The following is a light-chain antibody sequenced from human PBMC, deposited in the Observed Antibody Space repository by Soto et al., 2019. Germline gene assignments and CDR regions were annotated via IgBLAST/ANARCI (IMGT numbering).Light chain of an antibody. Sequence: DVQITQSPSSLSASVGDRVTITCRASQGISSFLAWYQQIPGKVPKLLIYAASTLQSGVPSRFSGSGSGTDFTLTINSLQPEDFATYYCQQSYTIPLTFGGGTKVDIK. V-gene: IGKV1-27*01. CDR2: AAS. J-gene: IGKJ4*01. CDR1: QGISSF. CDR3: QQSYTIPLT.